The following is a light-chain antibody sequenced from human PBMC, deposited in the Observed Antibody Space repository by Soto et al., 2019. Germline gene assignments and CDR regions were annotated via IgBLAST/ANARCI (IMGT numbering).Light chain of an antibody. CDR1: QSVISSY. Sequence: VLTQIPDTLSLSPGDRASLSCRASQSVISSYLAWYQQKPGQAPRLLIYAASSRASDIPDRFTGSGSGTDFTLTISRLEPEDFAMYFCQQYATSPQTFGQGTKVAIK. J-gene: IGKJ2*01. CDR2: AAS. CDR3: QQYATSPQT. V-gene: IGKV3-20*01.